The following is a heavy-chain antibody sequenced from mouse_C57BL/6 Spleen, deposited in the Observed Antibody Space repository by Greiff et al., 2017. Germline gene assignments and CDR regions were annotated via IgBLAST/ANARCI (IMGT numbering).Heavy chain of an antibody. CDR1: GYTFTDYY. V-gene: IGHV1-76*01. Sequence: QVQLQQSGAELVRPGASVKLSCKASGYTFTDYYINWVKQRPGQGLEWIARIYPGSGNTYYNEKFKGKATLTAEKSSSTAYMQLSSLTSEDSAVYFCARGRARGGAMDYWGQGTSVTVSS. J-gene: IGHJ4*01. CDR3: ARGRARGGAMDY. CDR2: IYPGSGNT.